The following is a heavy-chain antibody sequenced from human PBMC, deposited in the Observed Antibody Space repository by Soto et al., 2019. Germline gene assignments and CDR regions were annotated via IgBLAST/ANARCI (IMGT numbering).Heavy chain of an antibody. V-gene: IGHV4-34*01. CDR3: ASARLND. Sequence: QVQLQQWGAGLLKPSETLSLTCAVYGGSFTTYYWYWVRQPPGKGLEWIGEIHHSGATNYNPSLKSRVTISIDTSKNEFSLKLRSVTAADTAVYYCASARLNDWGQGTLVTVSS. CDR2: IHHSGAT. J-gene: IGHJ4*02. D-gene: IGHD1-1*01. CDR1: GGSFTTYY.